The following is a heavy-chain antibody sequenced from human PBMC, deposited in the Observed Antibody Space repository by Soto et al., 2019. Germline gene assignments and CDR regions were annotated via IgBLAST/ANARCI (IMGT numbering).Heavy chain of an antibody. CDR1: GFTFSSYG. V-gene: IGHV3-33*01. CDR2: IWFDGSDK. CDR3: ARLYCSASSCYSVGALDF. D-gene: IGHD2-15*01. J-gene: IGHJ3*01. Sequence: QVQLVESGGGVVQPGRSLRLSCAASGFTFSSYGMHWVRQAPGKGLEWVALIWFDGSDKYYTESVKGRFTIYRDNSKSTLYLQMNSLRAEDTAVYYCARLYCSASSCYSVGALDFRGQGTMVTVSS.